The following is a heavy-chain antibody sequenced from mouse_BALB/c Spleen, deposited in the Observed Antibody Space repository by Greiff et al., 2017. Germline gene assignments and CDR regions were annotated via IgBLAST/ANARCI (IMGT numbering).Heavy chain of an antibody. Sequence: QVQLQQSGAELVRPGASVKLSCKTSGYIFTSYWIHWVKQRSGQGLEWIARIYPGTGSTYYNEKFKGKATLTADKSSSTAYMQLSSLTSEDTAVYYCARDYGNSAWFAYWGQGTLVTVSA. J-gene: IGHJ3*01. CDR2: IYPGTGST. CDR3: ARDYGNSAWFAY. D-gene: IGHD2-1*01. CDR1: GYIFTSYW. V-gene: IGHV1S132*01.